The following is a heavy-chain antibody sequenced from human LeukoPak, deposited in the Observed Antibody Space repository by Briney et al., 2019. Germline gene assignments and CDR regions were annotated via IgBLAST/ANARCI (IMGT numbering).Heavy chain of an antibody. Sequence: AASVKVSCKASGYTFTSYAMNWVRQAPGQGLEWMGWINTNTGNPTYAQGFTGRFVFSLDTSVSTAYLQISSLKAEDTAVYYCARVFAMVRGAPFDYWGQGTLVTVSS. CDR1: GYTFTSYA. CDR2: INTNTGNP. D-gene: IGHD3-10*01. CDR3: ARVFAMVRGAPFDY. V-gene: IGHV7-4-1*02. J-gene: IGHJ4*02.